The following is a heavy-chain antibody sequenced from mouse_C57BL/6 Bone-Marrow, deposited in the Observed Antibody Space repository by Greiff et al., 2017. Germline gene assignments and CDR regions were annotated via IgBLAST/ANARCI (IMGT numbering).Heavy chain of an antibody. CDR2: ISSGGDYI. CDR3: TRERRNYSNYVWYFDV. CDR1: GFTFSSYA. D-gene: IGHD2-5*01. J-gene: IGHJ1*03. V-gene: IGHV5-9-1*02. Sequence: EVMLVESGEGLVKPGGSLKLSCAASGFTFSSYAMSWVRQTPEKRLEWVAYISSGGDYIYYADTVKGRFTISSDNARNTLYLQMSSLKSEDTAMYYCTRERRNYSNYVWYFDVWGTGTTVTVSS.